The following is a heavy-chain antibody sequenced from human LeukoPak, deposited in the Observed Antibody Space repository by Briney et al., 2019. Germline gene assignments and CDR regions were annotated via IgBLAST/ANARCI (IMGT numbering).Heavy chain of an antibody. CDR3: ARGRLVATITGYYYYYMDV. D-gene: IGHD5-12*01. CDR1: GYTFTSYA. CDR2: INAGNGNT. V-gene: IGHV1-3*03. Sequence: ASVKVSCRASGYTFTSYAMHWVRQAPGQRLEWMGWINAGNGNTKYSQEFQGRVTITRDTSASTAYMELSSLRSEDMAVYYCARGRLVATITGYYYYYMDVWGKGTTVTVSS. J-gene: IGHJ6*03.